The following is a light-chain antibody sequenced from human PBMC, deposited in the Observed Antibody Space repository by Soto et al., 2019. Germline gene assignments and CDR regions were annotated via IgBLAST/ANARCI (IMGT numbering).Light chain of an antibody. J-gene: IGKJ1*01. CDR1: QSVNSNY. Sequence: EIVLTQSPGTLSLSPGERATLSCRASQSVNSNYLAWYQRKPGQAPRLLIYGASNRATDNPYRFSASGSGTDVTHTTTRLEAEDFAVYYCQQYDSTPPPVGQGTKVEVK. CDR3: QQYDSTPPP. V-gene: IGKV3-20*01. CDR2: GAS.